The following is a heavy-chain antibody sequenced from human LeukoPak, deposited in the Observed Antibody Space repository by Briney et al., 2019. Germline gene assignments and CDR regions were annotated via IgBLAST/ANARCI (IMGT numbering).Heavy chain of an antibody. D-gene: IGHD3-22*01. CDR3: ACLTTADAFDI. CDR1: GGSFSGYY. Sequence: PSETLSLTCAVYGGSFSGYYWSWIRQPPGKGLEWIGEINHRGSTNYNPSLKSRVTISVDTSKNQFSLKLSSVTAADTAVYYCACLTTADAFDIWGQGTMVTVSS. V-gene: IGHV4-34*01. J-gene: IGHJ3*02. CDR2: INHRGST.